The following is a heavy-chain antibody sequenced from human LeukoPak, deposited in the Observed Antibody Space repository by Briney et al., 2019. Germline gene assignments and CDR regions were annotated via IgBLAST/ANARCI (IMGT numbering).Heavy chain of an antibody. V-gene: IGHV3-43*02. CDR3: ARNSGYDFSLDC. CDR1: GFTFDDYA. CDR2: ISGDGGST. J-gene: IGHJ4*02. D-gene: IGHD5-12*01. Sequence: GGSLRLSCAASGFTFDDYAMHWVRQAPGRGLEWVSLISGDGGSTYYADPVRGRFTISRDNSKNSLYLQMNSLRTEDTALYYCARNSGYDFSLDCWGQGTLVTVSS.